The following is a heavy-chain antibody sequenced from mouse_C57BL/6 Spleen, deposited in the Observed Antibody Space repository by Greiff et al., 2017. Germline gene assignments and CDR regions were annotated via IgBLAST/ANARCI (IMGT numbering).Heavy chain of an antibody. Sequence: DVKLVESGGGLVQPGGSLSLSCAASGFTFTDYYMSWVRQPPGKALEWLGFIRNKANGYTTEYSASVKGRFTISRDNSQSILYLQMNALRAEDSATYYCARSPLYDGYYVWYFDVWGTGTTVTVSS. CDR2: IRNKANGYTT. V-gene: IGHV7-3*01. CDR3: ARSPLYDGYYVWYFDV. CDR1: GFTFTDYY. D-gene: IGHD2-3*01. J-gene: IGHJ1*03.